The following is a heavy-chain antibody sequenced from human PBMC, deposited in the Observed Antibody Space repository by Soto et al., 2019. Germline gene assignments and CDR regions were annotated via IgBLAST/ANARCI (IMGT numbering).Heavy chain of an antibody. CDR3: ARSLTIFGVEFVY. V-gene: IGHV4-31*03. Sequence: QVQLQESGPGLVKPSQTLSLTCTVSGGSISRGGYYWSWIRQHPGKGLEWIGYIYYSGSTYYNPSLKGRVTISVDTSKNQFSLKLSSVSAADTAVYYCARSLTIFGVEFVYWGQGTLVTVSS. CDR2: IYYSGST. J-gene: IGHJ4*02. D-gene: IGHD3-3*01. CDR1: GGSISRGGYY.